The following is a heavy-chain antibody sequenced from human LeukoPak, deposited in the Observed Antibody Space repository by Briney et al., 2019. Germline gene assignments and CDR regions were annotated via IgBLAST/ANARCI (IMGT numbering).Heavy chain of an antibody. V-gene: IGHV4-59*01. J-gene: IGHJ4*02. CDR3: ARDQSYGTLDY. CDR2: IYYSGST. D-gene: IGHD5-18*01. Sequence: SVTLSLTCTVSGGSISSYYWSWIRQPPGKGLEWIGYIYYSGSTNYNPSLKSRVTISVGTSKNQFSLKPSSVTAADTAVYYCARDQSYGTLDYWGQGTLVTVSS. CDR1: GGSISSYY.